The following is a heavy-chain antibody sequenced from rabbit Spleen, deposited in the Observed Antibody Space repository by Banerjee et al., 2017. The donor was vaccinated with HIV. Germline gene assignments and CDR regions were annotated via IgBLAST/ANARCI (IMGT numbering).Heavy chain of an antibody. D-gene: IGHD8-1*01. V-gene: IGHV1S45*01. CDR3: VRDAGSGPYIDGYFSC. CDR1: GFDFSSSYD. J-gene: IGHJ4*01. CDR2: IYTGNSKS. Sequence: QEQLEESGGGLVKPGGTLTLTCKASGFDFSSSYDMCWVRQAPGKGLEWIACIYTGNSKSYIAVWERGHFTISRTSSTTVTLRMTSLTVADTATYFWVRDAGSGPYIDGYFSCWGQGTLVTVS.